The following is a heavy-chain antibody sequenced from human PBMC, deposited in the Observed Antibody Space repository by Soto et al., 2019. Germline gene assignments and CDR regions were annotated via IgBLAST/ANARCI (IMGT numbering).Heavy chain of an antibody. J-gene: IGHJ4*02. D-gene: IGHD3-9*01. V-gene: IGHV3-11*05. Sequence: QVQLVESGGGLVKPGGSLRLSCAASGFTFSDYYMSWIRQAPGKGLEGVSYISSSSSYTNYADSVKGRFTISRDNAKNSLYLQMNSLRAEDTAVYYCARTAYDILTGYRPYYFDYWGQGTLVTVSS. CDR1: GFTFSDYY. CDR3: ARTAYDILTGYRPYYFDY. CDR2: ISSSSSYT.